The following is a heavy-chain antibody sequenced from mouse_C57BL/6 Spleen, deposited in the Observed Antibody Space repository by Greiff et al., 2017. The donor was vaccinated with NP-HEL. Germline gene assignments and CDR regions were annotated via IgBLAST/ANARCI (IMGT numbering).Heavy chain of an antibody. J-gene: IGHJ1*03. Sequence: QVQLQQPGAELVRPGTSVKLSCKASGYTFTSYWMHWVKQRPGQGLEWIGVLDPSDSYTNYNQKFKGKATLTVATSSSTAYMQLSSLTSEDSAVYYCAPKSGGSSSYWYFDVWGTGTTVTVSS. CDR3: APKSGGSSSYWYFDV. D-gene: IGHD1-1*01. CDR2: LDPSDSYT. V-gene: IGHV1-59*01. CDR1: GYTFTSYW.